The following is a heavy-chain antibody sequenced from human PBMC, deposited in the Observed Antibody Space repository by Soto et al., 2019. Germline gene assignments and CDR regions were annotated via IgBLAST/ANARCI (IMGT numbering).Heavy chain of an antibody. CDR1: GDNFKTNV. Sequence: SVKVSCKTSGDNFKTNVFTWVRQAPGQGLEWMGGTTPALGKTHYIEKFQGRVTITVDDATRTVYMEVRDLTSEDTAIYYCARGPFRPSAMDVWGQGTTVTDSS. D-gene: IGHD3-10*01. V-gene: IGHV1-69*10. CDR2: TTPALGKT. CDR3: ARGPFRPSAMDV. J-gene: IGHJ6*02.